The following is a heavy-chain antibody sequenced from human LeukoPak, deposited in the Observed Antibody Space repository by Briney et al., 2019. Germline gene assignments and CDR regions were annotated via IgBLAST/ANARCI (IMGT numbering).Heavy chain of an antibody. Sequence: GGSLRLSCAASGFTFSSYGMSWVRQAPGKGLEWVSYISSSGSTIYYADSVKGRFTISRDNAKNSLYLQMNSLRAEDTAVYYCARGYSSGWYYYYYYMDVWGKGTTVTISS. J-gene: IGHJ6*03. CDR2: ISSSGSTI. V-gene: IGHV3-48*04. D-gene: IGHD6-19*01. CDR1: GFTFSSYG. CDR3: ARGYSSGWYYYYYYMDV.